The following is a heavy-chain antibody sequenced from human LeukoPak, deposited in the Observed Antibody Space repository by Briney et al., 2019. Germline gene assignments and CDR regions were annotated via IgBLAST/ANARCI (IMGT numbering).Heavy chain of an antibody. J-gene: IGHJ4*02. CDR3: ARDISVGAFLQPYFDY. CDR1: GFTFSSYW. Sequence: GGSLRLSCAASGFTFSSYWMSWVRQAPGKGLEWVANIKQDGSEKYYVDSVKGRFTISRDNAKNSLYLQMNSLRAEDTAVYYCARDISVGAFLQPYFDYWGQGTLVTVSS. V-gene: IGHV3-7*03. CDR2: IKQDGSEK. D-gene: IGHD1-26*01.